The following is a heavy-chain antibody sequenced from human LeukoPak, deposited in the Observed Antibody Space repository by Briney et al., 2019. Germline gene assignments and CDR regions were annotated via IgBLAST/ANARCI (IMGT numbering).Heavy chain of an antibody. V-gene: IGHV3-33*08. CDR1: GFTFSSYS. CDR2: IWYDGSNK. Sequence: PGGSLRLSCAASGFTFSSYSMNWVRQAPGKGLEWVAVIWYDGSNKYYADSVKGRFTISRDNSKNTLYLQMNSLRAEDTAVYYCARGVYGGDYDLWYWGQGTLVTVSS. D-gene: IGHD3-3*01. CDR3: ARGVYGGDYDLWY. J-gene: IGHJ4*02.